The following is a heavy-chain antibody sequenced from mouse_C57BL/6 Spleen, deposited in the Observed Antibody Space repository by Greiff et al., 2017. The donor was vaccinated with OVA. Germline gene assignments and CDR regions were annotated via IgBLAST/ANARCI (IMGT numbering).Heavy chain of an antibody. Sequence: EVQLVESGGGLVQPKGSLKLSCAASGFSFNTYAMNWVRQAPGKGLEWVARIRSKSNNYATYYAESVKDRFTISRDDSESMLYLQMHNLKTEDTAIYYCVRHGRRYFDVWGTGTTVTVSS. CDR2: IRSKSNNYAT. D-gene: IGHD2-12*01. CDR1: GFSFNTYA. J-gene: IGHJ1*03. CDR3: VRHGRRYFDV. V-gene: IGHV10-1*01.